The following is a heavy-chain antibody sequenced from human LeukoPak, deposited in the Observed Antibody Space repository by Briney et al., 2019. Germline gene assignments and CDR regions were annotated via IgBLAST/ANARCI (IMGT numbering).Heavy chain of an antibody. D-gene: IGHD2-2*01. CDR1: GFTFSSHW. J-gene: IGHJ5*02. Sequence: TGGSLRLSCAASGFTFSSHWMHWVRQAPEKGLVGVSHINADGSATYYAASAKGRFTISRDNARNTLYLQMHSLTAEDTGVYYCVRGALRDCSYTSCTRGNWFDPWGQGTLVTVSS. CDR2: INADGSAT. CDR3: VRGALRDCSYTSCTRGNWFDP. V-gene: IGHV3-74*01.